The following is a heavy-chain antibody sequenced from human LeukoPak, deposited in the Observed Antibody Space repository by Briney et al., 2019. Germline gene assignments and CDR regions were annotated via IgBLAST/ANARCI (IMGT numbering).Heavy chain of an antibody. CDR3: AREGPRGNSQFDY. D-gene: IGHD2/OR15-2a*01. J-gene: IGHJ4*02. V-gene: IGHV3-33*01. CDR1: GFTFSSYG. CDR2: IWYDGSNK. Sequence: QPGGSLRLSCAASGFTFSSYGMHWVRQAAGKGLEWVALIWYDGSNKYYTDSVKGRLTISRDNSKNTLYLQMNSLRAEDTAIYYCAREGPRGNSQFDYWGQGTLVTVSS.